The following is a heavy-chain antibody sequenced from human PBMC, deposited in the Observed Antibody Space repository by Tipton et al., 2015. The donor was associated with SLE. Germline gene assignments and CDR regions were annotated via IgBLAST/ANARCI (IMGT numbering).Heavy chain of an antibody. V-gene: IGHV4-61*01. CDR2: IYYSGST. J-gene: IGHJ6*02. CDR1: SGSISSGSYY. CDR3: RGYNYHYYYYGMDV. D-gene: IGHD5-24*01. Sequence: TLSLTCKVSSGSISSGSYYWSWIRQPPGKGLEWIGYIYYSGSTNYNPSLKSRVTISVDTSKNQFSLKLSSVTAADTAVYYCRGYNYHYYYYGMDVWGQGTTVTVSS.